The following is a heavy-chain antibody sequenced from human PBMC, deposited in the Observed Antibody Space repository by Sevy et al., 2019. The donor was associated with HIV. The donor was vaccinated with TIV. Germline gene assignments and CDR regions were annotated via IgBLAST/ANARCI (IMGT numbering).Heavy chain of an antibody. CDR2: INRDGSGK. CDR3: LRGGGGY. CDR1: GFTFSDYW. D-gene: IGHD5-12*01. J-gene: IGHJ4*02. V-gene: IGHV3-7*01. Sequence: GGSLRLSCEASGFTFSDYWMTWVRQAPGKGLEWVASINRDGSGKYYVDSVKGRFIISRHNVKNSLFLQMNPLRVDDTAVYYCLRGGGGYWGQETLVTVSS.